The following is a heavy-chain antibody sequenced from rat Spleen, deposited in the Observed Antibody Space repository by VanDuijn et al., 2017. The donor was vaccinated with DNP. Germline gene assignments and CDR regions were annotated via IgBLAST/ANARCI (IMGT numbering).Heavy chain of an antibody. D-gene: IGHD3-1*01. CDR3: ARGSTSIYWYFDF. CDR2: ISPRGSRT. V-gene: IGHV5-25*01. Sequence: EVQLVESGGGLVQPGRSLKLSCAASGFTFSNYYMAWVRQAPRKGLEWVAAISPRGSRTYYPDSMKGRFTISRDDAKSSLYLQMNSLKSEDTDTYYCARGSTSIYWYFDFWGPGTMVTVSS. CDR1: GFTFSNYY. J-gene: IGHJ1*01.